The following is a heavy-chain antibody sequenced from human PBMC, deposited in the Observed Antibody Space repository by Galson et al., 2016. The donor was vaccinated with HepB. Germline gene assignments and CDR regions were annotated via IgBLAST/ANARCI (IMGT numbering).Heavy chain of an antibody. J-gene: IGHJ6*02. CDR3: ARDRAGPGDILEV. D-gene: IGHD3-9*01. CDR2: ISYDGNKE. V-gene: IGHV3-30-3*01. Sequence: APGKGLEWVGIISYDGNKEYYGDSVKGRFTISRDNSKNTAYLQMDSLGPEDTAIYYCARDRAGPGDILEVWGQGTTVTVSS.